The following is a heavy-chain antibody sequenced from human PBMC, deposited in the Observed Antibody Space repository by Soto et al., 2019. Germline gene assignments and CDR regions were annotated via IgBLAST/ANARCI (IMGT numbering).Heavy chain of an antibody. CDR1: GFTFDRYG. J-gene: IGHJ5*02. CDR3: ARGRIPSAIFDWFDP. V-gene: IGHV3-33*01. D-gene: IGHD2-2*01. Sequence: VGSLRLSCAASGFTFDRYGMHWVRQAPGKGLEWVAVIWSDGSTEYYADSVKGRFTISRDNSKNTMYLQMNSLRGEDTGVYYCARGRIPSAIFDWFDPWGQGTLVTVSS. CDR2: IWSDGSTE.